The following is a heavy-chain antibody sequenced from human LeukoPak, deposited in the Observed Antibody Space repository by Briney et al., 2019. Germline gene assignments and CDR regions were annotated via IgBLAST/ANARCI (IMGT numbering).Heavy chain of an antibody. D-gene: IGHD6-13*01. Sequence: GGSLRLSCAASGFTFSSYAMHWVRQAPGKGLEWVAVMSYDGSNEYYADSVKGRFTISRDNSKNTLYLQMNSLRAEDTAVYYCARDHSSSWYYFDYWGQGTLVTVSS. V-gene: IGHV3-30-3*01. J-gene: IGHJ4*02. CDR1: GFTFSSYA. CDR2: MSYDGSNE. CDR3: ARDHSSSWYYFDY.